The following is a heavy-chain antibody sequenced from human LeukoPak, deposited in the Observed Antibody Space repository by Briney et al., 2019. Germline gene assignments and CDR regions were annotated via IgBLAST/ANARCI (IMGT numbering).Heavy chain of an antibody. CDR3: ERHYGP. Sequence: SETLSLTCTVSGGSISSSYFYWGWIRQPPGKGLEWIGRIYDSESTYYNPSVKSRVTISVDTSKNQFSLTLNSLTAADTAAYYWERHYGPWGQGTLVTVSS. CDR2: IYDSEST. V-gene: IGHV4-39*01. J-gene: IGHJ5*02. CDR1: GGSISSSYFY. D-gene: IGHD3-10*01.